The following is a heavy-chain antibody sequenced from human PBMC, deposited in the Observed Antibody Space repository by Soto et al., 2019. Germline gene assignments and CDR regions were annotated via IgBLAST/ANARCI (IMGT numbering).Heavy chain of an antibody. V-gene: IGHV4-61*03. CDR1: GGSVSSGSHY. CDR2: IYYSGST. D-gene: IGHD3-3*01. CDR3: ARGGLITIFGVVKSYNWFDP. J-gene: IGHJ5*02. Sequence: SETLSLTCTVSGGSVSSGSHYWSWIRQPPGKGLEWIGYIYYSGSTDYNPSLKSRVTISVDTSKNHFPLKLSSVTAADTAVYYCARGGLITIFGVVKSYNWFDPWGQGTLVTVSS.